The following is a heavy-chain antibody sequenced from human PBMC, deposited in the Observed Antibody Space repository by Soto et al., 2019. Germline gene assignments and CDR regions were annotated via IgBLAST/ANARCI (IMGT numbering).Heavy chain of an antibody. J-gene: IGHJ6*02. CDR2: ISYDGSNK. CDR1: GFTFSSYA. Sequence: GGSLRLSCAASGFTFSSYAMHWVRQAPGKGLEWVAVISYDGSNKYYADSVKGRFTISRDNSKNTLYLQMNSLRAEDTAVYYCARDYDFWSGSTNSKYYYCGMDVWGQGTTVTVSS. V-gene: IGHV3-30-3*01. D-gene: IGHD3-3*01. CDR3: ARDYDFWSGSTNSKYYYCGMDV.